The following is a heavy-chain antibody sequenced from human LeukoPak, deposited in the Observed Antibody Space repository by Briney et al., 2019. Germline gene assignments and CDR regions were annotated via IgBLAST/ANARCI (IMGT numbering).Heavy chain of an antibody. CDR1: GFTFSSYA. CDR3: ATYNWNDGGWFDP. D-gene: IGHD1-1*01. CDR2: ISGSGGST. J-gene: IGHJ5*02. V-gene: IGHV3-23*01. Sequence: GGSLRLSCAASGFTFSSYAMSWVRQAPGKGLKWVSAISGSGGSTYYADSVKGRFTISRDNSKNTLYLQMNSLRAEDTAVYHCATYNWNDGGWFDPWGQGTLVTVSS.